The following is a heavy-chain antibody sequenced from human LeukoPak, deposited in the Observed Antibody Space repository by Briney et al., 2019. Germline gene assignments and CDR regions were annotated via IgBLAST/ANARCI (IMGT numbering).Heavy chain of an antibody. Sequence: SETLSLTCTVSGGSISSGSYYRSWIRQPAGKGLEWIGHIYTSGNTNYNPSLKSRVTISVDTSNNQFSLRLTSVTAADTALYYCARAEYKNGFSFDSWGQGTLVTVSS. V-gene: IGHV4-61*09. CDR2: IYTSGNT. CDR3: ARAEYKNGFSFDS. J-gene: IGHJ4*02. D-gene: IGHD2-8*01. CDR1: GGSISSGSYY.